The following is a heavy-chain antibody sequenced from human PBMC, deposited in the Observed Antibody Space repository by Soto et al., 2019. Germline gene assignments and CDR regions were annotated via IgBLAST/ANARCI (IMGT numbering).Heavy chain of an antibody. Sequence: PGGSLRLSCAVSGFTFSSYGMHWVLQAPVKGLEWVAVISYDGSNKYYADSVKGRFTISRDNSKNTLYLQMNSLRAEDTAVYYCAKDFPRMDVWGQGTTVTVSS. CDR3: AKDFPRMDV. V-gene: IGHV3-30*18. CDR1: GFTFSSYG. J-gene: IGHJ6*02. CDR2: ISYDGSNK.